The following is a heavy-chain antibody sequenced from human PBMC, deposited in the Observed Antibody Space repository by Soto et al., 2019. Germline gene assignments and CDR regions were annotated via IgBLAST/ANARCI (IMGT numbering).Heavy chain of an antibody. J-gene: IGHJ6*02. CDR1: CGSISGYY. D-gene: IGHD2-21*02. CDR3: TRDGDGRMTTNPYYYYGMDV. CDR2: VYYSGGA. V-gene: IGHV4-59*01. Sequence: SENLSLTCTVSCGSISGYYWCWIRQPPGKGLEWIGNVYYSGGAKYNPSVKRRVSISVDTSKNQFSLNLSSVTAADTAVYYCTRDGDGRMTTNPYYYYGMDVWGPGITVTVSS.